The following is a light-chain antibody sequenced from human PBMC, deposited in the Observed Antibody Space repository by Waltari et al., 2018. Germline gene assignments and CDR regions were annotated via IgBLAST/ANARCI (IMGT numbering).Light chain of an antibody. CDR1: QSVSSIS. V-gene: IGKV3-20*01. J-gene: IGKJ4*01. CDR3: QQYDGIVLT. Sequence: EIVLTQSPGTLSLSPGERATLSCRASQSVSSISLTWYQQKPGQAPRRLIYGASTRATGIPDRFSGSGSGTDFTLTISRLEPEDFAVYYCQQYDGIVLTFGGGTKVEI. CDR2: GAS.